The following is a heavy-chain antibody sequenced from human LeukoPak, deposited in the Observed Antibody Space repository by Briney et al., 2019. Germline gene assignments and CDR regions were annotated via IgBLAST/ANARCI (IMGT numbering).Heavy chain of an antibody. Sequence: PGGSLRLSCAASGFTFSSYSMNWVRQAPGKGLERVSSISSSSSYIYYADSVKGRFTISRDNSQSTLYLQMNSLRAEDTAVYYCAKYRGFGDSYDSWGQGTLVTVSS. CDR2: ISSSSSYI. CDR1: GFTFSSYS. D-gene: IGHD3-10*01. J-gene: IGHJ4*02. CDR3: AKYRGFGDSYDS. V-gene: IGHV3-21*04.